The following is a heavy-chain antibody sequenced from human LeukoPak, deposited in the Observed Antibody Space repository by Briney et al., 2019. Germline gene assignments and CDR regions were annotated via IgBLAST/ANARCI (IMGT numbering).Heavy chain of an antibody. Sequence: GGTLRLSCAASGFTFSSYAMTWVRQAPGKGLEWVSGINSGETTYYADSVKGRFTISRDNSKNALYLQMNSLRAEDTAVYYCVRDFSAGIWGQGTLVTVS. D-gene: IGHD1-1*01. CDR1: GFTFSSYA. V-gene: IGHV3-23*01. J-gene: IGHJ4*02. CDR3: VRDFSAGI. CDR2: INSGETT.